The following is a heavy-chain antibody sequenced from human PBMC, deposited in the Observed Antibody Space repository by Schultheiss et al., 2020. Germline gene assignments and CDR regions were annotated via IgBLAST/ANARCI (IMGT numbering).Heavy chain of an antibody. CDR1: EIRFSSYE. CDR3: ARVRGLDRGVAIDTCMDV. CDR2: ISSSGSSI. J-gene: IGHJ6*02. D-gene: IGHD3-3*01. Sequence: GGSLRLSCAASEIRFSSYEMNWVRQAPGKGLEWISYISSSGSSIYYAGSVKGRFTISRDNAKNSLFLQMNSLRAEDTAVYYCARVRGLDRGVAIDTCMDVWGRGTTVTVSS. V-gene: IGHV3-48*03.